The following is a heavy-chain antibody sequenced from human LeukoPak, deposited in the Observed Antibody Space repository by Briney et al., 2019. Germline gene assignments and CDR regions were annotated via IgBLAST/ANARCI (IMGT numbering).Heavy chain of an antibody. CDR1: GFTFSSYG. Sequence: PGGSLRLSCAASGFTFSSYGMHWVRQAPGKGLEWVAFIRYDGSNKYYADSVKGRFTISRDNSKNTLYLQMNSRRAEDTAVYYCAKVVLWFGDLFDYWGQGTLVTVSS. D-gene: IGHD3-10*01. CDR2: IRYDGSNK. CDR3: AKVVLWFGDLFDY. V-gene: IGHV3-30*02. J-gene: IGHJ4*02.